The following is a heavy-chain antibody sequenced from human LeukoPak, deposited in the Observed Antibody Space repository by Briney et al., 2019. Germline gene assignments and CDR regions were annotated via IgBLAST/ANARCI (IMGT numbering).Heavy chain of an antibody. CDR2: IYPRDGST. CDR1: GYTFTSNY. Sequence: HRASVKVSCKASGYTFTSNYIHWVRQAPGQGLEWMGMIYPRDGSTSYAQKFQGRVTVTRDTSTSTVHMELSGLRSEDTAVYYCARDQEGFDYWGRGTLVTVSS. V-gene: IGHV1-46*01. CDR3: ARDQEGFDY. J-gene: IGHJ4*02.